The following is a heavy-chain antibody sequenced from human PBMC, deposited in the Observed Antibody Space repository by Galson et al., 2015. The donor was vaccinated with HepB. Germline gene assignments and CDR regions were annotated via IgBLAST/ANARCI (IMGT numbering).Heavy chain of an antibody. CDR2: ISGNGGST. CDR3: ANSPYCTNGVCYTFDY. J-gene: IGHJ4*02. V-gene: IGHV3-23*01. D-gene: IGHD2-8*01. CDR1: GFTFSSYA. Sequence: SLRLSCAASGFTFSSYAMSWVRQAPGKGLEWVSAISGNGGSTYYADSVKGRFTISRDNSKNTLYLQMNSLRAEDTAVYYCANSPYCTNGVCYTFDYWGQGTLVTVSS.